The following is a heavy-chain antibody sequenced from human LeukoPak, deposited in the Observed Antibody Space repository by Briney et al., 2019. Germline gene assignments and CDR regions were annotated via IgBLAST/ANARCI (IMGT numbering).Heavy chain of an antibody. D-gene: IGHD2-15*01. Sequence: PGGSLRLSCAASGFTFSSYALHWVRQAPGKGLEWVSVISGTGVTTFYADSVKGRFTISRDNSKNTLYLQMNSLRVEDTAVYYCAKDRVVVVSAALLFDNWGQGNLVTVSS. CDR2: ISGTGVTT. J-gene: IGHJ4*02. CDR1: GFTFSSYA. CDR3: AKDRVVVVSAALLFDN. V-gene: IGHV3-23*01.